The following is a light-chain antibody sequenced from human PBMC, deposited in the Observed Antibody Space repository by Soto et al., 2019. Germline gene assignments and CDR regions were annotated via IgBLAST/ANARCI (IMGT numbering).Light chain of an antibody. CDR2: GAS. CDR3: QQYGSSPLYT. Sequence: EIVLTQSPGTLSLSPGERGTLSCRASQSVSSSYLAWYQKKPGQAPRLLIYGASSRATGIPDRFSGSGSGTDFTLTISRLEPEDFALYYCQQYGSSPLYTFGQGTKLEIK. CDR1: QSVSSSY. V-gene: IGKV3-20*01. J-gene: IGKJ2*01.